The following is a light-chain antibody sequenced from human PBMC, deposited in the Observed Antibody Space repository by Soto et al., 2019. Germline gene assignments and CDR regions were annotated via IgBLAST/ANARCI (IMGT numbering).Light chain of an antibody. J-gene: IGKJ1*01. Sequence: DIQMTQSPSTLSASVGDRVTITCRASQRIGRWLAWYQQKPGKAPKLLIYDASSLESGVPSRFSGSGSGTEFTLTVSSLQPDDCATYYCQQYDSYSWTFGQGTKVEVK. CDR1: QRIGRW. CDR2: DAS. CDR3: QQYDSYSWT. V-gene: IGKV1-5*01.